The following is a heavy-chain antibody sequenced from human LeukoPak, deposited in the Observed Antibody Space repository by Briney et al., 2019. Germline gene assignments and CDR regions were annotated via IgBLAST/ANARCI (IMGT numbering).Heavy chain of an antibody. Sequence: SETLSLTCTVSGGSISRGDYYWSWIRQPPGKGLEWIGYIYYSGSTYYNPSLKSRVTISVDTSKNQFSLKLSSVTAADTAVYYCARWTMKDFWSGSKNAFDIWGQGTMVTVSS. V-gene: IGHV4-30-4*08. CDR2: IYYSGST. CDR1: GGSISRGDYY. J-gene: IGHJ3*02. CDR3: ARWTMKDFWSGSKNAFDI. D-gene: IGHD3-3*01.